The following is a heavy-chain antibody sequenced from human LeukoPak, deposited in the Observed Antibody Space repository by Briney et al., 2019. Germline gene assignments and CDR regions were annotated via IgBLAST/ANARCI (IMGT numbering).Heavy chain of an antibody. CDR1: GYSFTSNW. D-gene: IGHD4-17*01. J-gene: IGHJ2*01. V-gene: IGHV5-51*01. CDR3: ARIDYGDYGYWYFDL. CDR2: IYPGDSDT. Sequence: GESLKISCKGSGYSFTSNWIGWVRQMPGKGLEWMGIIYPGDSDTRYSPSFQGQVTISADKSISTAYLQWRSLKASDTAMYYCARIDYGDYGYWYFDLWGRGTLVTVSS.